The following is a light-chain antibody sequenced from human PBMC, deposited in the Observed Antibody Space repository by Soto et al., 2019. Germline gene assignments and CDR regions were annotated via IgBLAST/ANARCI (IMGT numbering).Light chain of an antibody. CDR2: GAS. CDR1: QSLGGN. CDR3: QQYNNWPLT. V-gene: IGKV3-15*01. J-gene: IGKJ4*01. Sequence: EIVMTQSPATLAVSPGDTATLSCRASQSLGGNLAWYQQKPGQAPRLLIYGASTRATGIPARFSGSGSGTEFTLTISSLQSEDFAVYYCQQYNNWPLTFGGGTKVDI.